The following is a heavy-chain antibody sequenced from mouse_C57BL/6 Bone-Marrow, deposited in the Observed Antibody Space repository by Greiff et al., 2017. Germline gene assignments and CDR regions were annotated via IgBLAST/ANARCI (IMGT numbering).Heavy chain of an antibody. CDR1: GYTFTDYY. D-gene: IGHD1-1*01. CDR2: IGPGSGST. Sequence: QVQLQQSGAELVKPGASVKISCKASGYTFTDYYINWVKQRPGQGLEWIGQIGPGSGSTYYNETFKGKATLTADKSSSTAYMPLSRLTSEDSAVSFCARVPRFVSTVVATGFGGGGQGNPLTGS. J-gene: IGHJ2*01. V-gene: IGHV1-77*01. CDR3: ARVPRFVSTVVATGFGG.